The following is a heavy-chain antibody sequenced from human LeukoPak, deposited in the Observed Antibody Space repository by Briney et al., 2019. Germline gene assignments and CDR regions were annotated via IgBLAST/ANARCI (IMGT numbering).Heavy chain of an antibody. V-gene: IGHV3-23*01. CDR1: GFTFSNYV. CDR2: ISDSGTGT. J-gene: IGHJ4*02. Sequence: GGSLRLSCAASGFTFSNYVLSWVRQAPGKGLEWVSGISDSGTGTYFADSVKGRFTISRDNSKNTLYLQMNSLRAEDTAVYYCAKPGSGAGGGRHYFDSWGQGTLVTVSS. CDR3: AKPGSGAGGGRHYFDS. D-gene: IGHD2-15*01.